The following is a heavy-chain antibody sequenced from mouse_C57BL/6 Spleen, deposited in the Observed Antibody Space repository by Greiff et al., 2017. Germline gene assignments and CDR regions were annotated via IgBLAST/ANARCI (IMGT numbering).Heavy chain of an antibody. Sequence: VQLQQSGAELVRPGASVKMSCKTSGYTFTSYGMNWVKQRPGQGLEWIGYIYLGNGYTDYNEKFKGKATLTSDTSSSTAYMQLSSLTSEDSAVYVGARWGGGNEGWFGYWGEGTLVTVSA. J-gene: IGHJ3*01. CDR1: GYTFTSYG. CDR2: IYLGNGYT. CDR3: ARWGGGNEGWFGY. D-gene: IGHD1-1*02. V-gene: IGHV1-58*01.